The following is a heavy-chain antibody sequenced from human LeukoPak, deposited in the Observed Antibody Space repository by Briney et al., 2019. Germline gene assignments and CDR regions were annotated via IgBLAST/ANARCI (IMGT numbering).Heavy chain of an antibody. D-gene: IGHD4-17*01. Sequence: SETLSLTCTVSGGSISSYYWSWIRQPPGKGLEWIGYIYYSGSTNYNPSLKSRVTISVDTSKNQFSLKLSSVTAADTAGYYCARAQRPPYGDYGSWFDPWGQGTLVTVSS. CDR1: GGSISSYY. CDR2: IYYSGST. J-gene: IGHJ5*02. V-gene: IGHV4-59*01. CDR3: ARAQRPPYGDYGSWFDP.